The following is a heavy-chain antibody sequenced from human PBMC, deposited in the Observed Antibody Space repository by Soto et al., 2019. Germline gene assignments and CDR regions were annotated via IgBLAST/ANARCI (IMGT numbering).Heavy chain of an antibody. CDR2: INPIGDDT. Sequence: QVQLVQSGAEVKKPGASVKISCKASGYTVTNYYMHWVRQAPGQGLEWMGIINPIGDDTTYAQKLQSRVTMTREPSTSTVYMELSSLKSEDTAVYYCASPMTIVTRLGYWGQGTLVTVSS. CDR3: ASPMTIVTRLGY. J-gene: IGHJ4*02. CDR1: GYTVTNYY. V-gene: IGHV1-46*04. D-gene: IGHD4-4*01.